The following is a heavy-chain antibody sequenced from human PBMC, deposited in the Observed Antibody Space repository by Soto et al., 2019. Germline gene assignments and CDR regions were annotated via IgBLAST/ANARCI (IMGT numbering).Heavy chain of an antibody. V-gene: IGHV3-30*03. CDR3: AMRVGATDY. CDR2: ISYDGNSK. J-gene: IGHJ4*02. Sequence: QVQLVESGGGVVQPGRSLRLSCAASGFTFYTSALHWVRQAPGKGLEWVTFISYDGNSKYYTDSVKGRFTISRDNSKNTLYLKMNSMRAEDTAVYYCAMRVGATDYWGQGTLVIVSS. CDR1: GFTFYTSA. D-gene: IGHD1-26*01.